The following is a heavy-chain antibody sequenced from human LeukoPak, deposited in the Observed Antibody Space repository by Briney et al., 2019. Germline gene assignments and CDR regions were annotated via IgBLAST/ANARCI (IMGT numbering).Heavy chain of an antibody. J-gene: IGHJ6*03. CDR2: IYYSGST. V-gene: IGHV4-4*02. D-gene: IGHD2-2*01. CDR3: ARACSSTSFGNYYYYYMDV. Sequence: EASETLSLTCAVSGGSISSSNWWSWVRQPPGKGLEWIGNIYYSGSTYYNPSPKSRVTISVDTSKNQFSLKLSSVTAADTAVYYCARACSSTSFGNYYYYYMDVWGKGTTVTVSS. CDR1: GGSISSSNW.